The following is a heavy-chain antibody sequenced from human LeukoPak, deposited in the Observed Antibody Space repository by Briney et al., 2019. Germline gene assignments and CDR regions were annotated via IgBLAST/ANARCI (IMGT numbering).Heavy chain of an antibody. Sequence: PGGSLRLSCAASGFTFSSYAMSWVRQAPGKGLEWVSAISGSGGSTYYADSVKGRFTISRDNSKNTLYLQMNSLRAEDTAVYYCANRRVYYDSIDYWGQGTLVTVSS. D-gene: IGHD3-22*01. CDR2: ISGSGGST. CDR1: GFTFSSYA. V-gene: IGHV3-23*01. J-gene: IGHJ4*02. CDR3: ANRRVYYDSIDY.